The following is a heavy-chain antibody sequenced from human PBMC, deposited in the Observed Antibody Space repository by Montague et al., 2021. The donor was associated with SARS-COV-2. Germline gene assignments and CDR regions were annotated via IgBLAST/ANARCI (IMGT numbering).Heavy chain of an antibody. Sequence: SLRLSFAASGFTFSSYWMSWVRQAPGKGLEWVANIKQDGSEKYYVDSVKGRFTISRDNAKNSLYLQMNSLRAEDTAVYYCARDSIAVAGSPYYYGMDVWGQGTTVTVSS. CDR3: ARDSIAVAGSPYYYGMDV. J-gene: IGHJ6*02. V-gene: IGHV3-7*01. CDR2: IKQDGSEK. D-gene: IGHD6-19*01. CDR1: GFTFSSYW.